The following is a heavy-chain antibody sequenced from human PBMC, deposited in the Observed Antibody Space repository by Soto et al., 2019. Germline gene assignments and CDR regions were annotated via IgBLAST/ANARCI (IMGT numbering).Heavy chain of an antibody. J-gene: IGHJ6*03. Sequence: PGGSLRLSCAASGFTVSSNYMSWVRQAPGKGLEWVSVIYSGGSTYYADSVKGRFTISRHNSKNTLYLQMNSLRAEDTAVYYCARVRYCSSTSCSTGDYYYYMDVWGKGTTVTVSS. CDR1: GFTVSSNY. CDR2: IYSGGST. CDR3: ARVRYCSSTSCSTGDYYYYMDV. V-gene: IGHV3-53*04. D-gene: IGHD2-2*01.